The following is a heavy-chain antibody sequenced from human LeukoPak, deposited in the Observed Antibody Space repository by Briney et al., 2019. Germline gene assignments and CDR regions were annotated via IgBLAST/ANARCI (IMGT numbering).Heavy chain of an antibody. CDR2: IYYSGST. CDR3: ARDDCSGGSCYLPVQH. V-gene: IGHV4-59*01. D-gene: IGHD2-15*01. J-gene: IGHJ1*01. Sequence: SETLSLTCSVSGGSISSFYWSWIRQPPGKGLEWIGYIYYSGSTNYNPSLKSRVTISVDTSKNQFSLKLSSVTAADTAVYYCARDDCSGGSCYLPVQHWGQGTLVTVSS. CDR1: GGSISSFY.